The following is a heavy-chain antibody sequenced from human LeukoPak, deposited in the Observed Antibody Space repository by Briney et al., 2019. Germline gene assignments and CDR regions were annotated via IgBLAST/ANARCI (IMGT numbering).Heavy chain of an antibody. J-gene: IGHJ4*02. V-gene: IGHV3-30*18. CDR3: AKGALEWLLGIDY. CDR1: GFNFSSYG. CDR2: ISYDGSNK. Sequence: GGSLRLSCAASGFNFSSYGMHWVRQAPGKGLEWVAVISYDGSNKYYADSVKGRFTISRDNSKNTLYLQMNSLRAEDTAVYYCAKGALEWLLGIDYWGQGTLVTVSS. D-gene: IGHD3-3*01.